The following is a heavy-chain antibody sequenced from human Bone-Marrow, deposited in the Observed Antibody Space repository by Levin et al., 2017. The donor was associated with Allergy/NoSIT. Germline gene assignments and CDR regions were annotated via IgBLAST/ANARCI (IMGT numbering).Heavy chain of an antibody. J-gene: IGHJ2*01. V-gene: IGHV1-18*01. CDR1: GYTFSNYG. CDR3: ARGPSSSSYWYFDL. Sequence: ASVKVSCKASGYTFSNYGITWVRQAPGQGLEWMGWISAYNGNTNYAQNLQGRVTMTTDTSTSTAYMELSSLRSDDTAIYYCARGPSSSSYWYFDLWGRGTLVTVSS. CDR2: ISAYNGNT. D-gene: IGHD6-6*01.